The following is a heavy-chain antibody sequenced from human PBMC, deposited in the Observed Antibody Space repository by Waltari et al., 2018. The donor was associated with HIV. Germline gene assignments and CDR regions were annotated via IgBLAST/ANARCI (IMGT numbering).Heavy chain of an antibody. CDR3: AHTSTYCTNGVCYNWFDP. Sequence: QITLKESGPTLVKPTQTLTLTCTFSGFSLSTAGLGVGWIRQPPGQALEWLARIFLDGDKRYSPSLKSRLTIIKDTSKNQVILTMTNMDPVDTATYYCAHTSTYCTNGVCYNWFDPWGQGILVIVSS. D-gene: IGHD2-8*01. V-gene: IGHV2-5*02. CDR1: GFSLSTAGLG. J-gene: IGHJ5*02. CDR2: IFLDGDK.